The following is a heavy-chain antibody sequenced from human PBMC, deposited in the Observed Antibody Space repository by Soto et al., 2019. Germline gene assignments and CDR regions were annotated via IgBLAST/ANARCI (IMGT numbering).Heavy chain of an antibody. CDR2: IYHSGST. CDR3: ARRAGGSYYRWFDP. Sequence: SETLSLTCTVSGGSISSYYWSWIRQPPGKGLEWIGYIYHSGSTNYNPSLKSRVTISVDKSKNQFSLKLSSVTAADTAVYYCARRAGGSYYRWFDPWGQGTLVTVSS. D-gene: IGHD1-26*01. J-gene: IGHJ5*02. CDR1: GGSISSYY. V-gene: IGHV4-59*12.